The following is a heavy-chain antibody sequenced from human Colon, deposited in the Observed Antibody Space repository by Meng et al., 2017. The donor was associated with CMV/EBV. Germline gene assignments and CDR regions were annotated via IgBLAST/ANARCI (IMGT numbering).Heavy chain of an antibody. Sequence: ASVKVSCKASGYTANGYYIHWVRQAPGQGLEWMGWINPNSGDTTYAQIFQGRVTVTVDTPSGTVYMELKGLRSGDTAVYYCAREGTYSSSSGLGLWGPGALVTVSS. V-gene: IGHV1-2*02. CDR1: GYTANGYY. J-gene: IGHJ4*02. D-gene: IGHD6-6*01. CDR3: AREGTYSSSSGLGL. CDR2: INPNSGDT.